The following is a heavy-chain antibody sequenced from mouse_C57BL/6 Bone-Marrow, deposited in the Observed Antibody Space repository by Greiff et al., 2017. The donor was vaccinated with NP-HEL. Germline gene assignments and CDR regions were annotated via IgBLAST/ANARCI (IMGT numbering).Heavy chain of an antibody. CDR3: ARSQTAQATWLAY. CDR1: GFSLTSYG. D-gene: IGHD3-2*02. CDR2: IWSGGST. J-gene: IGHJ3*01. Sequence: QVQLKQSGPGLVQPSQSLSITCTVSGFSLTSYGVHWVRQSPGKGLEWLGVIWSGGSTDYNAAFISRLSISKDNSKSQVFFKMNSLQADDTAIYYCARSQTAQATWLAYWGQGTLVTVSA. V-gene: IGHV2-2*01.